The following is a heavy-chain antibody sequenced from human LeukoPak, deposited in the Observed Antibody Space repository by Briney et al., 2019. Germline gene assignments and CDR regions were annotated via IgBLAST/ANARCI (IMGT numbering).Heavy chain of an antibody. J-gene: IGHJ4*02. CDR1: EFTFTYYS. D-gene: IGHD6-25*01. CDR3: AKGRGPAATHPDY. Sequence: GGSLRLSCAASEFTFTYYSMTWVRQAPGKGLEWVSAIYGSGGITYYADSVKGRFTISRDDSKNTLYLQMNSPRAEDTAVYYCAKGRGPAATHPDYWGQGTLVTVSS. V-gene: IGHV3-23*01. CDR2: IYGSGGIT.